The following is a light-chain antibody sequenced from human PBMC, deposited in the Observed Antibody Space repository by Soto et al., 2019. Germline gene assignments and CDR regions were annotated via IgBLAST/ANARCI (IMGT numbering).Light chain of an antibody. CDR1: QSISSSF. CDR3: QRYGSSPTLFA. CDR2: GAS. V-gene: IGKV3-20*01. Sequence: IVLTQSPGTLSLSPGERATLSCKASQSISSSFLAWYQQKPGQAPRLLLYGASTRATGIPDRFSGSGSGTDFTLTISRLEPDDSAVYYCQRYGSSPTLFAFGPGTKVEIK. J-gene: IGKJ3*01.